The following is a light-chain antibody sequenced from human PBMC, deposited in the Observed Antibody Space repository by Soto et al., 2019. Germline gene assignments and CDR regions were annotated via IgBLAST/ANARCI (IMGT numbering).Light chain of an antibody. Sequence: SYELTQPPSVSVSPGQTARITCSGDALPKQYAYWYQQKPGQAPVLVIYKDSERPSGIPERFSGSSSGTTVTLTISGVQAEDEADYYCQSADSSGTIPFGGGTKLTVL. J-gene: IGLJ2*01. V-gene: IGLV3-25*03. CDR2: KDS. CDR1: ALPKQY. CDR3: QSADSSGTIP.